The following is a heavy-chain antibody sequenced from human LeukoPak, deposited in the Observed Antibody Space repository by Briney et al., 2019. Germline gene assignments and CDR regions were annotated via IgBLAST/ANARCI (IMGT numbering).Heavy chain of an antibody. Sequence: SETLSLTCAVYGGSFSGYYWSWIRQPPGKGLDWIGEINHSGSTNYNPSLKSRVTISVDTSKNQFSLKLSSVTAADTAVYYCAREWGGDFDYWGQGTLVTVSS. J-gene: IGHJ4*02. CDR1: GGSFSGYY. D-gene: IGHD1-26*01. CDR3: AREWGGDFDY. CDR2: INHSGST. V-gene: IGHV4-34*01.